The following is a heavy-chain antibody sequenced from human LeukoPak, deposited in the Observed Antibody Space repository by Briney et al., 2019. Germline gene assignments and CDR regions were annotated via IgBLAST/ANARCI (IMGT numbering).Heavy chain of an antibody. J-gene: IGHJ3*02. CDR3: ALTLKVVVAATGAFDI. CDR1: RFIFSDYD. D-gene: IGHD2-15*01. Sequence: GGSQRLSCTASRFIFSDYDMEWVRQAPGKGLEWISHISRSSNTIYYADSVKGRFTISRDNSKNTLYLQMNSLRAEDTAVYYCALTLKVVVAATGAFDIWGQGTMVTVSS. CDR2: ISRSSNTI. V-gene: IGHV3-48*01.